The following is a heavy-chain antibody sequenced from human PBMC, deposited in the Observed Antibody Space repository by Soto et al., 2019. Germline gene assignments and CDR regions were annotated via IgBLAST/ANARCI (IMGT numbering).Heavy chain of an antibody. CDR2: IYFSGTT. Sequence: PSETLSLTCTVSGGSISSGDYYWSWIRQHPGKGLEWIGTIYFSGTTYYNPSLKSRVTISADTSKNQFSLNLSSVTAADTAVYYCARRDRSGFSYWLDTWGQGTLVTVSS. CDR1: GGSISSGDYY. CDR3: ARRDRSGFSYWLDT. D-gene: IGHD3-22*01. J-gene: IGHJ5*02. V-gene: IGHV4-31*03.